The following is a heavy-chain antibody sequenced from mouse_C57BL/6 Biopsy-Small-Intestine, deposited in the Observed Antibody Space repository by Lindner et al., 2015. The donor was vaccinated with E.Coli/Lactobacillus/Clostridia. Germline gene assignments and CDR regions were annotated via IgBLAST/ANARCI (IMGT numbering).Heavy chain of an antibody. V-gene: IGHV1-82*01. J-gene: IGHJ1*01. CDR3: ARSKWLARYWYFDV. Sequence: VQLQESGPELVKPGASVKISCKASGYTFSSSWMNWVKQRPGKGLEWIGRIYPGDGDTNYNGKVKGKAILTADKPSSTAYMQLSSLTSEDSAVYFCARSKWLARYWYFDVWGAGTTVTVSS. D-gene: IGHD2-2*01. CDR2: IYPGDGDT. CDR1: GYTFSSSW.